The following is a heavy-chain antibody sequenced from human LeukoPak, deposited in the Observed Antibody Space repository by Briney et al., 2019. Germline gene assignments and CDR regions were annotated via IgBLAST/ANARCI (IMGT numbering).Heavy chain of an antibody. CDR2: ISSSSSYI. CDR1: GFTFSSYS. CDR3: AREYQLLFSAMDV. D-gene: IGHD2-2*01. V-gene: IGHV3-21*01. J-gene: IGHJ6*03. Sequence: PGGSLRLSCAASGFTFSSYSMNWVRQAPGKGLEWVSSISSSSSYIYYADSVKGRFTISRDNAENSLYLQMNSLRAEDTAVYYCAREYQLLFSAMDVWGKGTTVTVSS.